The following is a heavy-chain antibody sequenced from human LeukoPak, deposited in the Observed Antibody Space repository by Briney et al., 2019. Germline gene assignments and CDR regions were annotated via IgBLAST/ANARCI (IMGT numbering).Heavy chain of an antibody. J-gene: IGHJ3*02. V-gene: IGHV3-23*01. CDR2: TSGSGGET. CDR1: GFTFSSYA. CDR3: ARVSYQPGAFDI. Sequence: GGSLRLSCAASGFTFSSYAMSWVRQAPGKGLEWVSGTSGSGGETWYADSVKGRFTISRDNSKDTLYLQMNSLRAEDTAVYYCARVSYQPGAFDIWGQGTMVTVSS.